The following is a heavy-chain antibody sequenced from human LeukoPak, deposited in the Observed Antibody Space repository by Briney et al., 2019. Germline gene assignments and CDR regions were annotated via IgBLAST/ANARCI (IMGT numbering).Heavy chain of an antibody. CDR2: ISWNSGSI. J-gene: IGHJ4*02. Sequence: GGSLRLSCAASGFTFDDYAMHWVRQAPGKGLEWVSGISWNSGSIGYADSVKGRFTISRDNAKNSLYLQMNSPRAEDTALYYCAKASLPPPRIAAAGYYFDYWGQGTLVTVSS. D-gene: IGHD6-13*01. CDR1: GFTFDDYA. V-gene: IGHV3-9*01. CDR3: AKASLPPPRIAAAGYYFDY.